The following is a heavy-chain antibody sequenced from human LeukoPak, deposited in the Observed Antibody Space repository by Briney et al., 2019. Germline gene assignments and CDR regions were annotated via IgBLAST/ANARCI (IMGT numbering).Heavy chain of an antibody. D-gene: IGHD3-16*01. CDR3: ARRFVHPPSHFDY. CDR1: GGSISSSSYY. J-gene: IGHJ4*02. V-gene: IGHV4-39*01. Sequence: PSETLSLTCTVSGGSISSSSYYWGWIRQPPGKGLEWIGSIYYSGSTYYNPSLKSRVTISVDTSKNQFSLKLSSVTAADTAVYYCARRFVHPPSHFDYWGQGTLVTVSS. CDR2: IYYSGST.